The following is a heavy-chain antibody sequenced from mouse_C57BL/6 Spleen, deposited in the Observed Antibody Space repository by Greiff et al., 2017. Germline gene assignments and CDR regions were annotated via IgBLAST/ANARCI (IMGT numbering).Heavy chain of an antibody. CDR1: GYTFTSYW. V-gene: IGHV1-69*01. J-gene: IGHJ4*01. CDR2: IDPSDSYT. D-gene: IGHD2-5*01. CDR3: ASSYYRNSDYYAMDC. Sequence: QVQLQQPGAELVMPGASVKLSCKASGYTFTSYWMHWVKQRPGQGLEWIGEIDPSDSYTNYNQKFKGKSTLTVDKSSSTAYMQLSSLTSEDSAVYDCASSYYRNSDYYAMDCWGQGTSVTVSS.